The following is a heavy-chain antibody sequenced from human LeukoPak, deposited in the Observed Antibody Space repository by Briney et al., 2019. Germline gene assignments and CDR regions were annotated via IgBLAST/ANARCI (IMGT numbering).Heavy chain of an antibody. CDR3: ARELLGTWILDY. CDR1: GFTFSDHY. D-gene: IGHD5-18*01. J-gene: IGHJ4*02. V-gene: IGHV3-72*01. CDR2: TRNKANSYTT. Sequence: PGGSLRLSCAASGFTFSDHYMDWVRQAPGKGLEWVGRTRNKANSYTTEYAASVKGRFTISRDDSKNSLYLQMNSLKTEDTAVYYCARELLGTWILDYWGQGTLVTVSS.